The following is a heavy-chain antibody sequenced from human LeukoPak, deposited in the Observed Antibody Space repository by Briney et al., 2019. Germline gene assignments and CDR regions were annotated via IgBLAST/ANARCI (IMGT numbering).Heavy chain of an antibody. V-gene: IGHV1-46*01. CDR2: IYPRDGSA. J-gene: IGHJ4*02. CDR1: GYSFTSNY. Sequence: ASVKVSCKVSGYSFTSNYIHWVRQAPGQGLEWMGMIYPRDGSASYAQRFQDRVTVTRDTSTSTVHMELSGLRSEDTAVYYCARDQEGFDYWGQGTLVTVSS. CDR3: ARDQEGFDY.